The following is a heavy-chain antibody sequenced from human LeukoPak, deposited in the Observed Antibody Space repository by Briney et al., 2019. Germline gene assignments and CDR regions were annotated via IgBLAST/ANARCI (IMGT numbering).Heavy chain of an antibody. Sequence: ASVKVSCKASGYTFTSSDITWVRQAPGQGLEWMGWLNIYNGNTDYAQKVQGRVTMTTDTSTSTAYMELRSLRSDDTAIYYCAREQYYGSGSYSDSWGEGTLVTVSS. V-gene: IGHV1-18*01. CDR3: AREQYYGSGSYSDS. J-gene: IGHJ4*02. CDR2: LNIYNGNT. CDR1: GYTFTSSD. D-gene: IGHD3-10*01.